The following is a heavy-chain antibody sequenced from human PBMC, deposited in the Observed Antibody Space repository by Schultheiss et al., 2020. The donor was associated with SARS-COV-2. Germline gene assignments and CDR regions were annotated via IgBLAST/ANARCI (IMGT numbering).Heavy chain of an antibody. V-gene: IGHV3-21*01. CDR1: GFTFSSYA. D-gene: IGHD3-22*01. J-gene: IGHJ4*02. Sequence: GGSLRLSCAASGFTFSSYAMTWVRQAPGKGLEWVSSISSSSSYIYYADSVKGRFTISRDNAKNSLYLQMNSLRAEDTAVYYCARDYYDSSGYYYEFFDYWRQGTLVTVSS. CDR3: ARDYYDSSGYYYEFFDY. CDR2: ISSSSSYI.